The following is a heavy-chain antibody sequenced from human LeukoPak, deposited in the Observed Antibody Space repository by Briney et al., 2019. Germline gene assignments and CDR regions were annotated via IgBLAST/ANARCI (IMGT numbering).Heavy chain of an antibody. J-gene: IGHJ4*02. CDR2: IYHSGIT. D-gene: IGHD6-13*01. V-gene: IGHV4-30-4*08. CDR3: ARARAYSSSWYHFDY. Sequence: SQTLSLTCTVSGGSISSGDYYWSWIRQPPGKGLEWIGHIYHSGITYYNPSLKSRVTFLVDTSKNQFSLKVNSVTAADTAVYHCARARAYSSSWYHFDYWGQGTLVTVSS. CDR1: GGSISSGDYY.